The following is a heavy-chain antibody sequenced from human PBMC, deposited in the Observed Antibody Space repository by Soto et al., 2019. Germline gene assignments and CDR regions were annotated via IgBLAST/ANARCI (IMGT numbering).Heavy chain of an antibody. J-gene: IGHJ6*02. Sequence: GGSLRLSCAASGFTFSSYGMHWVRQAPGKGLEWVAVIWYDGSNKYYADSVKGRFTISRDNSKNTLYLQMNSLRAEDTAVYYCARDDTATGENYGMDVWGQGTTVTVSS. CDR3: ARDDTATGENYGMDV. CDR1: GFTFSSYG. CDR2: IWYDGSNK. V-gene: IGHV3-33*01. D-gene: IGHD5-18*01.